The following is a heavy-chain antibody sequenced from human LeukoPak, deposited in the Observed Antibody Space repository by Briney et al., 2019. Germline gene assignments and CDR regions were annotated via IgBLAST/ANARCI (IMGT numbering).Heavy chain of an antibody. CDR2: INPSGGST. Sequence: ASVKVSCKASGYTFTSYYMHWVRQAPGQGLEWMGIINPSGGSTSYAQKFQGRVTMTRDTSTRTVYMELSSLRSEDTAVYYCARIYCSSTSCHEGYFDYWGQGTLVTVSS. V-gene: IGHV1-46*01. CDR1: GYTFTSYY. D-gene: IGHD2-2*01. CDR3: ARIYCSSTSCHEGYFDY. J-gene: IGHJ4*02.